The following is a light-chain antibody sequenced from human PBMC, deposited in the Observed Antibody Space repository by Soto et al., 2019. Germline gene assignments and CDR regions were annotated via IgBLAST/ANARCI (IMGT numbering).Light chain of an antibody. Sequence: QSVLTQPPSVSGSPGQSVTISCTGTSSDVGSYNRVSWYQQPPGTAPKLMIYEVSNRPSGVPDRFSGSKSGSTASLTISGLQAEDEADYYCSSYTSSSTYDFGTGTKVTVL. V-gene: IGLV2-18*02. J-gene: IGLJ1*01. CDR3: SSYTSSSTYD. CDR2: EVS. CDR1: SSDVGSYNR.